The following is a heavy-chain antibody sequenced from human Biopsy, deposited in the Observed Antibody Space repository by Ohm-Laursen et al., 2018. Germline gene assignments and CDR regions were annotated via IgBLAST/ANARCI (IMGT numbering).Heavy chain of an antibody. V-gene: IGHV4-59*01. D-gene: IGHD3-22*01. CDR1: GDSISSYY. CDR2: VYYTGST. Sequence: TLSLTCTVSGDSISSYYWSWIRQPPGKGLQWIGYVYYTGSTDYNPSLQSRVTISVDTSKNHFSLRLRSVTPTDTAIYYCARDRGYYSDRTVPGYFDLWGRGTLVTVSS. CDR3: ARDRGYYSDRTVPGYFDL. J-gene: IGHJ2*01.